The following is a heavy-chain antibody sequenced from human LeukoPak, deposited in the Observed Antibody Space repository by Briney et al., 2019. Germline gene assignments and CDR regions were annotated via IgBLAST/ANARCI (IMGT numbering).Heavy chain of an antibody. CDR3: ASLAAAGPFDY. V-gene: IGHV4-4*07. J-gene: IGHJ4*02. CDR1: GGSISSYY. D-gene: IGHD6-13*01. CDR2: IYTSGST. Sequence: SESLSLTCTVSGGSISSYYWSWIRQPAGKGLEWIGRIYTSGSTNYNPSLKSRVTMSVDTSKNQFSLKLSSVTAADTAVYYCASLAAAGPFDYWGQGTLVTVSS.